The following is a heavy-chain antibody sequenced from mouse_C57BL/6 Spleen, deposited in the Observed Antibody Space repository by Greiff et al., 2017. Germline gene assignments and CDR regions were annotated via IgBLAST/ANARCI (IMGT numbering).Heavy chain of an antibody. CDR3: ASRGDYGSNFFDY. D-gene: IGHD1-1*01. J-gene: IGHJ2*01. V-gene: IGHV1-39*01. CDR1: GYPFTDYN. Sequence: LKQSGPELVKPGASVKISRKASGYPFTDYNMNWVKQSNGKSLEWIGVINPYYGTTCYNQKFKGKATLTVDQSSRTAYRQLNSLTSEDSAVHYCASRGDYGSNFFDYWGQGTTLTVSS. CDR2: INPYYGTT.